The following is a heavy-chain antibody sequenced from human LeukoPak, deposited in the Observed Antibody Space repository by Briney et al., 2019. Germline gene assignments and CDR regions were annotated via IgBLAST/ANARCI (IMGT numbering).Heavy chain of an antibody. D-gene: IGHD3-10*01. J-gene: IGHJ6*02. V-gene: IGHV1-18*01. Sequence: ASVKVSCKAFGYTLSSYGISWMRQAPGQGLECMGWISAFNGNTTYAQNLQGRVTMTTDTSTGTAYMELRSLRSDDTAVYYCARDGVLWFGESHYHYGLDVWGQGTTVSVS. CDR1: GYTLSSYG. CDR3: ARDGVLWFGESHYHYGLDV. CDR2: ISAFNGNT.